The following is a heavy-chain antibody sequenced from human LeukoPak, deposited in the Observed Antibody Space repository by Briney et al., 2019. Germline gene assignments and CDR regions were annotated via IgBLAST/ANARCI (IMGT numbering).Heavy chain of an antibody. D-gene: IGHD6-13*01. V-gene: IGHV3-30*18. Sequence: GGSLRLSCAASGFTFSSYGRHWVRQAPGKGLEWVAVISYDGSNQYYADSVKGRFTISRDNSKNTLHLQMNSLRAEDTAVYYCAKDSQYSSTWGSYVWGKGTTVPVSS. CDR1: GFTFSSYG. CDR2: ISYDGSNQ. J-gene: IGHJ6*04. CDR3: AKDSQYSSTWGSYV.